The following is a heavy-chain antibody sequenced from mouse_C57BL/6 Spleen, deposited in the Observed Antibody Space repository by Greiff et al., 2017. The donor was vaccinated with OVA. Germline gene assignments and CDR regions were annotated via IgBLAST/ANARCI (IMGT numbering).Heavy chain of an antibody. V-gene: IGHV1-64*01. CDR1: GYTFTSYW. CDR2: IHPNSGST. J-gene: IGHJ4*01. CDR3: VGYDGDYYAMDY. Sequence: VQLQQPGAELVKPGASVKLSCKASGYTFTSYWMHWVKQRPGQGLEWIGMIHPNSGSTNYNEKFKSKATLTVDKSSSTACMQLSSLTSEDSAVYYCVGYDGDYYAMDYWGQGTSVTVSS. D-gene: IGHD2-2*01.